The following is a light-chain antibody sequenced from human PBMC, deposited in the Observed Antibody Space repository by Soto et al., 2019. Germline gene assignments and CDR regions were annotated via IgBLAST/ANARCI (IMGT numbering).Light chain of an antibody. CDR2: LNSDGSH. J-gene: IGLJ1*01. V-gene: IGLV4-69*01. Sequence: QPVLTQSPSASASLGASVKLTCTLSSGHSSYAIAWHQQQPEKGPRYLMKLNSDGSHSKGDGIPDRFSGSSSGAERYLTISGLQSGDEADYYCQTWGTGIQVFGTGTKVTVL. CDR1: SGHSSYA. CDR3: QTWGTGIQV.